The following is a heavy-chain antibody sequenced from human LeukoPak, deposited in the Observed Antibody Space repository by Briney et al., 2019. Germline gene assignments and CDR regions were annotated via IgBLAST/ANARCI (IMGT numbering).Heavy chain of an antibody. V-gene: IGHV5-51*01. J-gene: IGHJ6*03. CDR3: ARHTLHQGSYYMDV. CDR1: GYSFISYW. Sequence: GESLKISCEGSGYSFISYWIGWVRQMPGKGLEWMGIIYPGDSDTRYSPSFQGQVTITADKSISTAYLQWSSLKASDTAMYYCARHTLHQGSYYMDVWGKGTTVTVSS. CDR2: IYPGDSDT.